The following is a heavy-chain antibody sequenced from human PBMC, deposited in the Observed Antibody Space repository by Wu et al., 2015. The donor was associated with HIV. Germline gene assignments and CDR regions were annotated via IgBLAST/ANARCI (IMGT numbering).Heavy chain of an antibody. Sequence: QVQLVQSGAEVKKPGASVKVSCKASGYTFTGYYMHWVRQAPGQGLEWMGWINPNSGGTNYAQKFQGRVTMTRDTSISTAYMELSRLRSDDAAVYYCARDRFNSGYSRTKGGFDPWGQGTLVTVSS. D-gene: IGHD6-13*01. J-gene: IGHJ5*02. V-gene: IGHV1-2*02. CDR2: INPNSGGT. CDR1: GYTFTGYY. CDR3: ARDRFNSGYSRTKGGFDP.